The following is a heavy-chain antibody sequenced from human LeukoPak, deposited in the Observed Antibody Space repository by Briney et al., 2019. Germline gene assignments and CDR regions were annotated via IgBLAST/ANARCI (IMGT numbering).Heavy chain of an antibody. D-gene: IGHD3-10*01. CDR3: AKDTYGSGSYINNWFDP. J-gene: IGHJ5*02. Sequence: GGSLRLSCAASGFTFGSYEMNWVRQAPGKGLEWVAYISSSGITIYYGDSVKGRFTISRDNAKNSLYLQMNSLRAEDTALYYCAKDTYGSGSYINNWFDPWGQGTLVTVSS. CDR2: ISSSGITI. V-gene: IGHV3-48*03. CDR1: GFTFGSYE.